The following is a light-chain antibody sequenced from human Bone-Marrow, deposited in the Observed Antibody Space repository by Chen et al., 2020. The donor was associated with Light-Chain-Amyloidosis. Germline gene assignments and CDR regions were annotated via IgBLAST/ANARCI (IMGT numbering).Light chain of an antibody. CDR3: QQSYITPQVT. Sequence: DIQMTQSPSSLSASIGDRVTLTCRASQSISTYLNWYQQKPGKAPKLLIYAASSLQSGVPSRFSGSGSGTEFTLTISSLQPEDCATYYCQQSYITPQVTFGGGTKVEI. J-gene: IGKJ4*01. CDR2: AAS. CDR1: QSISTY. V-gene: IGKV1-39*01.